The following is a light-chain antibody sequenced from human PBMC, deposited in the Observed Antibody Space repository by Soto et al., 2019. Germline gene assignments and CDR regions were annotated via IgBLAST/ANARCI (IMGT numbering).Light chain of an antibody. CDR1: GSNIGGNY. Sequence: QSVLTQPPSASGTPGQRVTISCSGSGSNIGGNYVYWYQQLPGTVPKLLIYRNSQRPSGVPDRFSGSKSGTSASLAISGLRSEDEADYYCATWDDSLSGDVFGTGTKVTVL. J-gene: IGLJ1*01. CDR2: RNS. CDR3: ATWDDSLSGDV. V-gene: IGLV1-47*01.